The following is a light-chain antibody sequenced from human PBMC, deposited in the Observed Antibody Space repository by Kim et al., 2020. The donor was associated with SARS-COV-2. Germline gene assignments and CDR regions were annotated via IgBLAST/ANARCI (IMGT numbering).Light chain of an antibody. V-gene: IGLV2-18*02. CDR1: SRDVGSYNR. CDR3: SSYTRSNTYV. Sequence: GQSVTVSGTGTSRDVGSYNRVSWFQQPPATAPKLLIFEVNNRPSGVPDRFSGSKSGNTASLTISGLQAEDEADYYCSSYTRSNTYVFGTGTKVTVL. CDR2: EVN. J-gene: IGLJ1*01.